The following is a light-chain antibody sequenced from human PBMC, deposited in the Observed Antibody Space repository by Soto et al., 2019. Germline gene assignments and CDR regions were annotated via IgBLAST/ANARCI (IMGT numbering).Light chain of an antibody. CDR3: QQLNSYPQT. J-gene: IGKJ5*01. Sequence: DIEMTQSPPILSVSPGEGATLSCRASQRISTNLAWYQHIPGQAPRLLIVSSSRRPTDVPARFSGSGSGTDFTLTISSLQSEDSATYFCQQLNSYPQTFGQGTRLEIK. CDR1: QRISTN. CDR2: SSS. V-gene: IGKV3-15*01.